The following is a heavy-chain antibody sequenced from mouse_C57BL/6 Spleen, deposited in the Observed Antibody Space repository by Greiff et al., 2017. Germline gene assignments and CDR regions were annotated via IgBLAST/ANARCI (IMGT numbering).Heavy chain of an antibody. V-gene: IGHV1-55*01. CDR1: GYTFTSYW. CDR2: IYPGSGST. Sequence: VQLQQPGAELVKPGASVKMSCKASGYTFTSYWITWVKQRPGQGLEWIGDIYPGSGSTNYNEKFKSKATLTVDTSSSTAYMQLSSLTSEDSAVYYCARGGNSEGYFDVWGTGTTVTVSS. CDR3: ARGGNSEGYFDV. J-gene: IGHJ1*03.